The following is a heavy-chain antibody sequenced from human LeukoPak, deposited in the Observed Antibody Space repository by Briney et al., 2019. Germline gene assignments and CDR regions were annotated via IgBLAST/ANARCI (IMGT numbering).Heavy chain of an antibody. Sequence: GRSLRLSCAASGFTFSRYAMHWVRQAPGKGLEWVAVISYDGSNKYYADSVKGRFTISRDNSKNTLYLQMNSLRAEDTAVYYCARDPAFDCSSTSCYSDAFDIWGQGTMATVSS. CDR1: GFTFSRYA. J-gene: IGHJ3*02. V-gene: IGHV3-30*04. CDR2: ISYDGSNK. D-gene: IGHD2-2*01. CDR3: ARDPAFDCSSTSCYSDAFDI.